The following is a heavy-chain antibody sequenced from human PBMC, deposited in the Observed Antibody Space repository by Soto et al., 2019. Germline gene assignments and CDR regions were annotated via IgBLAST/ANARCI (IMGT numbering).Heavy chain of an antibody. CDR2: ISYTGST. D-gene: IGHD2-8*01. Sequence: PSETLSLTCTVSGGSISSGDYYWSWIRQPPGKGLEWIGYISYTGSTVYNPSFKSRVTISVDTSKNQFSLKLNSVTAADTAVYYCARDNGVLRRNYYGMDVWGQGTTVTVSS. CDR3: ARDNGVLRRNYYGMDV. J-gene: IGHJ6*02. CDR1: GGSISSGDYY. V-gene: IGHV4-61*08.